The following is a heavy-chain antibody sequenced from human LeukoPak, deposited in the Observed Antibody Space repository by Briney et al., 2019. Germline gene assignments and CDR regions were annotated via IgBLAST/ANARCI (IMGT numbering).Heavy chain of an antibody. Sequence: GESLKISCKGSGYSFTSHWIGWVRQMPGKGLEWMGIIYPGDSDTRYSPSFQGQVAISADKSISTAYLQWSSLKASDTAMYYCARQAEQQPPPNWFDPWGQGTLVTVSS. J-gene: IGHJ5*02. CDR1: GYSFTSHW. D-gene: IGHD6-13*01. CDR2: IYPGDSDT. CDR3: ARQAEQQPPPNWFDP. V-gene: IGHV5-51*01.